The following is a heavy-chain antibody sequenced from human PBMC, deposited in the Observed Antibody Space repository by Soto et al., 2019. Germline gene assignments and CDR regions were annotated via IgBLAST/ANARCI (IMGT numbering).Heavy chain of an antibody. J-gene: IGHJ6*02. CDR3: ARAEYSGYDYGYYYYYGMDV. V-gene: IGHV1-69*06. Sequence: ASVKVSCKASGGTFSSYAISWVRQAPGQGLEWMGGIIPIFGTANYAQKFQGRVTITADKSTSTAYMELSSLRSEDTAVYYCARAEYSGYDYGYYYYYGMDVWGQGTTVTVSS. CDR2: IIPIFGTA. CDR1: GGTFSSYA. D-gene: IGHD5-12*01.